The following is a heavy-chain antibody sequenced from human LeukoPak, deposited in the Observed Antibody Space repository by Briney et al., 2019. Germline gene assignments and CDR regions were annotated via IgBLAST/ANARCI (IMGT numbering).Heavy chain of an antibody. CDR3: ARRFGEVGATQGIDY. V-gene: IGHV4-59*08. CDR1: GGSISSYY. CDR2: IYYSGST. Sequence: SETLSLTCTVSGGSISSYYWSWIRQPPGKGLEWIGYIYYSGSTYYNPSLKSRVTISVDTSKNQFSLKLSSVTAADTAVYYCARRFGEVGATQGIDYWGQGTLVTVSS. J-gene: IGHJ4*02. D-gene: IGHD1-26*01.